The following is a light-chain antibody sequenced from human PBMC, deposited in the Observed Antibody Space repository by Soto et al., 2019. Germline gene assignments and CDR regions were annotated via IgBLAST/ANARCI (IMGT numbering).Light chain of an antibody. CDR1: QSISTY. V-gene: IGKV3-11*01. J-gene: IGKJ4*01. Sequence: EIVLTQSPATLALSPCEGAALSCRASQSISTYLAWYQHKPGQAPRLLIYDASNRATGIPARFSGSGSGTDFTLTISSLEPEDFAVYYCQQRSYWLTFGGGTKVDIK. CDR2: DAS. CDR3: QQRSYWLT.